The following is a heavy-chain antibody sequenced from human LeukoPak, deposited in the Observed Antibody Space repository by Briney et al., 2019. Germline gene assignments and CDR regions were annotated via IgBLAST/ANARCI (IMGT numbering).Heavy chain of an antibody. CDR1: GYSFTSYW. CDR3: ARPADYGDYFSGGAVDI. CDR2: IYPGDSDT. V-gene: IGHV5-51*01. J-gene: IGHJ3*02. D-gene: IGHD4-17*01. Sequence: GESLKISCKGSGYSFTSYWIGWVRQMPGKRLERMGIIYPGDSDTRYSPSFQGQVTISADKSISTAYLQWSGLKASDTAMYYCARPADYGDYFSGGAVDIWGQGTMVTVSS.